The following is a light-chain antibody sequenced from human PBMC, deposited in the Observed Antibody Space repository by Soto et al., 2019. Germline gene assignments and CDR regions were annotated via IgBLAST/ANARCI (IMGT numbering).Light chain of an antibody. CDR3: QQYYSYPF. J-gene: IGKJ4*01. Sequence: AIRMTQSPSSLSASTGDRVTITCRASQGISSYLAWYQQKPGKAPKLLIYAASTLQSGVPSRFSGSGSGTDFTLTISCLQSEDFANYYCQQYYSYPFFGGGTKVDIK. CDR1: QGISSY. V-gene: IGKV1-8*01. CDR2: AAS.